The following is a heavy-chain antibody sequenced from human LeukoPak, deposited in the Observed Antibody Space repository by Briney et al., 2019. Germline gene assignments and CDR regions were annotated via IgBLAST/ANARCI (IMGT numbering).Heavy chain of an antibody. CDR3: ARALYYDSSGYLFDY. V-gene: IGHV1-69*05. D-gene: IGHD3-22*01. J-gene: IGHJ4*02. CDR1: GGTFSSYA. CDR2: IIPIFGTA. Sequence: SVKVSCKASGGTFSSYAISWVRQAPGQGLEWMGRIIPIFGTANYAQKFQGRVTITTDESTSTAYMELSSLRSEDTAVYYCARALYYDSSGYLFDYWGQGTLVTVSS.